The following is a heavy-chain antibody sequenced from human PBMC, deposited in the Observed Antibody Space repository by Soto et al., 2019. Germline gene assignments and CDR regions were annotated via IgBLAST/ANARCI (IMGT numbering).Heavy chain of an antibody. J-gene: IGHJ4*02. D-gene: IGHD6-6*01. CDR3: AKDAEYSSSYGLDY. CDR1: GFTFDDYT. V-gene: IGHV3-43*01. Sequence: GGSLRLSCAASGFTFDDYTMHLVRQAPGKGLEWVSLISWDGGSTYYADSVKGRFTISRDNSKNSLYLQMNSLRTEDTALYYCAKDAEYSSSYGLDYWGQGTLVTVSS. CDR2: ISWDGGST.